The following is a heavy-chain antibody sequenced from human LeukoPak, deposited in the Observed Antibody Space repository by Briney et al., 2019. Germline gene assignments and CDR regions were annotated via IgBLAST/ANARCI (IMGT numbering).Heavy chain of an antibody. D-gene: IGHD3-22*01. CDR1: GFTFSTFW. Sequence: PGGSLRLSCPASGFTFSTFWMSWVRQAPGKGLEWVANIKQDGSEKYYVDSVKGRFTISRDNAKNSLYLPMNSLRAEDTAVYYCARHPGMIDCWGQGTLVTVSS. CDR3: ARHPGMIDC. J-gene: IGHJ4*02. V-gene: IGHV3-7*01. CDR2: IKQDGSEK.